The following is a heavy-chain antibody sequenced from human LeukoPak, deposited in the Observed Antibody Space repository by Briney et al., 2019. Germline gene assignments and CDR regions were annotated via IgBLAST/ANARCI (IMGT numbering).Heavy chain of an antibody. CDR3: ARAGIAVAGTGGFDY. V-gene: IGHV3-53*04. Sequence: GSLRLSCAASGFTFSSYAMSWVRQAPGKGLEWVSVIYSGGSTYYADSVKGRFTISRHNSKNTLYLQMNSLRAEDTAVYYCARAGIAVAGTGGFDYWGQGTLVTVSS. CDR1: GFTFSSYA. CDR2: IYSGGST. J-gene: IGHJ4*02. D-gene: IGHD6-19*01.